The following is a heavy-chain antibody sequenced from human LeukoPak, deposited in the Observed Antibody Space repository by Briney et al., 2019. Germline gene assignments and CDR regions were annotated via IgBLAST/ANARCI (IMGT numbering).Heavy chain of an antibody. D-gene: IGHD3-10*01. CDR3: ARIYYFGDNNWRYFDN. V-gene: IGHV3-7*01. Sequence: GGALRLSCAASGFTFNSYWRSWVRQAPGKGLHWVANIDPDGSEKQYGDSVKGRFTTSRDNAKNSLYLQMNSLRAEDTAIYYCARIYYFGDNNWRYFDNWGQGTLVTVSS. CDR2: IDPDGSEK. J-gene: IGHJ4*02. CDR1: GFTFNSYW.